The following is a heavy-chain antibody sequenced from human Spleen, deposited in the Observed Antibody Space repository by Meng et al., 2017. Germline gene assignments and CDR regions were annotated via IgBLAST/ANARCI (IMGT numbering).Heavy chain of an antibody. V-gene: IGHV4-4*02. D-gene: IGHD3-22*01. J-gene: IGHJ4*02. CDR1: GGSISSNNW. CDR2: IHDSGGT. Sequence: QGRLQGSGPGLVKPSGTLSLTCAVSGGSISSNNWWSWVRQPPGKGLEWIGEIHDSGGTKYSPSLKSRVTILVDKSKNEISLNLRSVTAADTAVYYCARHGHYSDSSGHSFDYWGQGTLVTVSS. CDR3: ARHGHYSDSSGHSFDY.